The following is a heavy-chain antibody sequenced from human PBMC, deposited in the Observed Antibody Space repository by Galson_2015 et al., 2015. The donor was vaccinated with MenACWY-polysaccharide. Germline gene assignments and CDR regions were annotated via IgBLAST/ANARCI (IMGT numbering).Heavy chain of an antibody. D-gene: IGHD6-19*01. Sequence: SLRLSCAASGFTFDDYAMHWVRQAPGKGLEWVSGISWNSGSIGYADSVKGRFTISRDNAKNSLYLQMNSLRAEDTALYYCAKDTALYSSGWYYFDYWGQGTLVTVSS. CDR3: AKDTALYSSGWYYFDY. CDR1: GFTFDDYA. J-gene: IGHJ4*02. CDR2: ISWNSGSI. V-gene: IGHV3-9*01.